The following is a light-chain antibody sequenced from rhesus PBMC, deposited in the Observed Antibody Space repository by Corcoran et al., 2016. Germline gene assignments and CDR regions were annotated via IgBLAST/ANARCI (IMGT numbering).Light chain of an antibody. CDR3: QHYYSTPYG. CDR2: EAS. J-gene: IGKJ2*01. CDR1: QGITND. Sequence: DIQMTQSPSSLSASVGDRVTITCRASQGITNDLAWYQQKPGETPKLLIYEASSLQSGIPSRFSGSGSRTDFTLTISSLQSEDFATYYCQHYYSTPYGFGQGTKVEIK. V-gene: IGKV1-21*01.